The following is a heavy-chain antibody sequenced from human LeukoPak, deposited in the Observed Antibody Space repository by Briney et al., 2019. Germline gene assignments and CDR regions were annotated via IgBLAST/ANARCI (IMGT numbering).Heavy chain of an antibody. CDR2: ISYDGSNK. CDR1: GFTFSSYA. Sequence: GGSLRLSCAASGFTFSSYALHWVRQAPGKGLEWVAVISYDGSNKYYADPVKGRFTISRDNSKNTLYLQMNSLRAEGTAVYYCARSPSSGWSNDFDYWGQGTLVTVSS. D-gene: IGHD6-19*01. V-gene: IGHV3-30-3*01. CDR3: ARSPSSGWSNDFDY. J-gene: IGHJ4*02.